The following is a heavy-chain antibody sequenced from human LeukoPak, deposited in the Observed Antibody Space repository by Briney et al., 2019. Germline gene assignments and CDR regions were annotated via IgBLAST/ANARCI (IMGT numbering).Heavy chain of an antibody. CDR2: INHSGST. J-gene: IGHJ5*02. Sequence: TSETLSLTCTVSGGSISTANYYWGWIRQPPGKGLEWIGEINHSGSTNYNPSLKSRVTISVDTSKNQFSLKLSSVTAADTAVYYCAREKGMSSSWYVFLYNWFDPWGQGTLVTVSS. V-gene: IGHV4-39*07. CDR3: AREKGMSSSWYVFLYNWFDP. CDR1: GGSISTANYY. D-gene: IGHD6-13*01.